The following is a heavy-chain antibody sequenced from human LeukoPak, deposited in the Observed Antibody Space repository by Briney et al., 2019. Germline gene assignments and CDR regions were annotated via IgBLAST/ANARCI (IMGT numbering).Heavy chain of an antibody. CDR1: GGTFSAYW. D-gene: IGHD2-21*02. CDR2: INEDGSVK. CDR3: AKVPRDSDCY. Sequence: PGGSLRLSCAVSGGTFSAYWMAWVRQSPGKGLEWVAEINEDGSVKYYVDSMKGRFTISRDNAKNSLYLQMNSLGDEPTAVYYCAKVPRDSDCYWGQGTLVPVSS. V-gene: IGHV3-7*01. J-gene: IGHJ4*02.